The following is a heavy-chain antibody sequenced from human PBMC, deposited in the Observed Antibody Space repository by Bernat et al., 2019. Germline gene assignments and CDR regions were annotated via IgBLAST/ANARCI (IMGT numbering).Heavy chain of an antibody. CDR3: ARDHMDTYYYGSGSYLVKNYFDY. V-gene: IGHV3-30-3*01. J-gene: IGHJ4*02. CDR2: ISYDGSNK. CDR1: GFTFSSYA. D-gene: IGHD3-10*01. Sequence: QVQLVESGGGVVQPGRSLRLSCAASGFTFSSYAMHWVRQAPGKGLEWVAVISYDGSNKYYADSVKGRFTISRDNSKNTLYLQMNSLRAEDTAVYYCARDHMDTYYYGSGSYLVKNYFDYWGQGTLVTVSS.